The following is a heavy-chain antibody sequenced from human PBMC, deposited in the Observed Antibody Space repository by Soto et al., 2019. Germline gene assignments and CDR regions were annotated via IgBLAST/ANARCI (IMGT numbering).Heavy chain of an antibody. CDR3: VLGPFSGYYYGAFDI. J-gene: IGHJ3*02. Sequence: SETLSLTCTVSGGSISSGDYYWSWIRQPPGKGLEWIGYIYYSGSTYYNPSLKSRVTISVDTSKNQFSLKLSSVTAADTAVYYCVLGPFSGYYYGAFDIWGQGTMVTVSS. CDR2: IYYSGST. CDR1: GGSISSGDYY. D-gene: IGHD3-22*01. V-gene: IGHV4-30-4*01.